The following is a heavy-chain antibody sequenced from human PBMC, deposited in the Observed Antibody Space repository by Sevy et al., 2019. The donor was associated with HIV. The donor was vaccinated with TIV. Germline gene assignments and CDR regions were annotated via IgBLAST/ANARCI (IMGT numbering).Heavy chain of an antibody. V-gene: IGHV3-23*01. Sequence: GGSLRLSCAASGFAFYDYSMRWIRQAPGKGLEWVATLSFGCGKINYADSVKGRFTISRDNSKNSFYLQMDNLRVEDTALYYCAREGCTRPHDYWGQGTWVTVSS. CDR2: LSFGCGKI. D-gene: IGHD2-8*01. CDR3: AREGCTRPHDY. CDR1: GFAFYDYS. J-gene: IGHJ4*02.